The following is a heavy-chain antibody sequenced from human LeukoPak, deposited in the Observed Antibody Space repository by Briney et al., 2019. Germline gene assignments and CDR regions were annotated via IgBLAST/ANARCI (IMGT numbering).Heavy chain of an antibody. CDR1: GYTFTGYD. D-gene: IGHD3-3*01. J-gene: IGHJ6*03. V-gene: IGHV1-8*03. CDR2: MNPNSGNT. CDR3: ARAFRREWLLAYYYYYYMDV. Sequence: ASVKVSCKASGYTFTGYDINWVRQATGQGLEWMGWMNPNSGNTGYAQKFQGRVTITRNTSISTAYMELSSLRSEDTAVYYCARAFRREWLLAYYYYYYMDVWGKGTTVTVSS.